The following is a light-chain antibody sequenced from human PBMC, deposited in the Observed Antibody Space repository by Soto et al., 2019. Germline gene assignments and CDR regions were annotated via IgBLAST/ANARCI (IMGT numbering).Light chain of an antibody. CDR1: SSDVGGYNS. V-gene: IGLV2-14*01. Sequence: QAVLTQPASVSGSPGQSITISCTGTSSDVGGYNSVSWYQQHPGKAPKLMIYEVSNRPSGASYRFSGSKSGNTASLTISGLQAEDEADYYCTSYTSSSTLYVFGTWTKVTVL. CDR2: EVS. J-gene: IGLJ1*01. CDR3: TSYTSSSTLYV.